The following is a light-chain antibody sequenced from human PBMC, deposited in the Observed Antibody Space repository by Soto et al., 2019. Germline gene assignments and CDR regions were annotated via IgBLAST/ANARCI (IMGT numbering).Light chain of an antibody. Sequence: EIGLTQSPGTLSLSPGERATLSCRSSHSVSSNYLAWYQQKPGQAPRLLIYDVSSRATGIPDRFSGSGSGTDLTLTISRLEPVDFAVYYCQQYGISPTFGQGTKVEIK. CDR2: DVS. V-gene: IGKV3-20*01. CDR1: HSVSSNY. J-gene: IGKJ1*01. CDR3: QQYGISPT.